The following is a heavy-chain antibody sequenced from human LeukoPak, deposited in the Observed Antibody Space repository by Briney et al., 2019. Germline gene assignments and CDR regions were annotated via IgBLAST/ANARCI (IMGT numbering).Heavy chain of an antibody. D-gene: IGHD3-3*01. CDR2: IYYSGST. V-gene: IGHV4-59*01. J-gene: IGHJ4*02. CDR3: AGGGGYYTPYFDY. Sequence: SETLSLTCTVSGGSISSYYWSWIRQPPGKGLEWIGYIYYSGSTNYNPSLKSRVTISVDTSKNQFSLKLSSVTAADTAVYYCAGGGGYYTPYFDYWGQGTLSPSPQ. CDR1: GGSISSYY.